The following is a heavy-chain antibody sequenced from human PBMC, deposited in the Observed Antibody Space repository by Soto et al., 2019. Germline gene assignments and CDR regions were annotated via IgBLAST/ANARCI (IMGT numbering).Heavy chain of an antibody. CDR3: ALRHYYDSSAYSWFDH. CDR2: INPNNGDT. V-gene: IGHV1-2*02. J-gene: IGHJ5*02. Sequence: ASVKVSCKASGYTFTGYYMHWVRQAPGQGLEWMGWINPNNGDTNYAQKFQGRVTMTRDTSISTAYMELSSLRSDDTAVYFCALRHYYDSSAYSWFDHWGQATQVTVSS. CDR1: GYTFTGYY. D-gene: IGHD3-22*01.